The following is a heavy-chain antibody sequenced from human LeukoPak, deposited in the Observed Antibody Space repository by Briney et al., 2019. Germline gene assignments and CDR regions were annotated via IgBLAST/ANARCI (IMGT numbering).Heavy chain of an antibody. J-gene: IGHJ4*02. Sequence: ETLSLTCSVSGGSISSYFWSWVRQAPGKGLEWVSAISSSGGNTYYADSVKGRFTISRDNSKNTLYLQMNSLRAEDTAVYYCAKNSVRSGYYYAYWGQGTLVTVSS. CDR1: GGSISSYF. D-gene: IGHD3-22*01. V-gene: IGHV3-23*01. CDR2: ISSSGGNT. CDR3: AKNSVRSGYYYAY.